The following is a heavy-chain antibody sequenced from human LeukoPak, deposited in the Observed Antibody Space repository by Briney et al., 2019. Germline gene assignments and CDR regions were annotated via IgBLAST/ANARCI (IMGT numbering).Heavy chain of an antibody. CDR3: ATEDYGDYVAEYFQH. CDR2: FDPEDGET. CDR1: GYTLTELS. D-gene: IGHD4-17*01. V-gene: IGHV1-24*01. Sequence: ASVKVSCKVSGYTLTELSMHWVRQAPGKGLEWMGGFDPEDGETIYAQKFQGRVTMTEDTSTDAAYMELSSLRSEDTAVYYCATEDYGDYVAEYFQHWGQGTLVTVSS. J-gene: IGHJ1*01.